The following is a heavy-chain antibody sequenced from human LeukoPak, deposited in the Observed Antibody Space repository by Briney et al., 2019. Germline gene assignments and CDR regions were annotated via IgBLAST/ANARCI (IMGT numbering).Heavy chain of an antibody. CDR1: GGSISSGDYY. Sequence: SETLSLTCTVSGGSISSGDYYWSWIRQPPGKGLGWIGSIYYSGSTYYNPSLKSRVTISVDTSKNQFSLKLSSVTAADTAVYYCARRHRFLEGLDWFDPWGQGTLVTVSS. V-gene: IGHV4-39*01. D-gene: IGHD3-3*01. CDR3: ARRHRFLEGLDWFDP. CDR2: IYYSGST. J-gene: IGHJ5*02.